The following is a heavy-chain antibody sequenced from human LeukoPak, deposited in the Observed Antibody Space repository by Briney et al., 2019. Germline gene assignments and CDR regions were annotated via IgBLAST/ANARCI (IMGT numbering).Heavy chain of an antibody. J-gene: IGHJ6*02. CDR1: GFTFSDYG. V-gene: IGHV3-30*03. CDR3: ARDGPIAVAGTQYYYDGMDV. CDR2: ISDDGSNK. D-gene: IGHD6-19*01. Sequence: GGSLRLSCAASGFTFSDYGMHWVRQAPGKGLEWVTVISDDGSNKYYSDSVKGRFTISRDNSKNTLYLQMNSLRAEDTAVYYCARDGPIAVAGTQYYYDGMDVWGQGTTVTVSS.